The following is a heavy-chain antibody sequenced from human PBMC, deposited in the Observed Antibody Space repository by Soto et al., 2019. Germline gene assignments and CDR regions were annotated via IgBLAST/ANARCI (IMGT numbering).Heavy chain of an antibody. CDR2: ISSSSSYI. Sequence: EVQLVESGGGLVKPGGSLRLSCAASGFTFSSYSMNWVRQAPGKGLEWVSSISSSSSYIYYADSVKGRFTISRDNAKNSLYLQMNSLRAEDTAVYYCARAVFGMTDAFDIWGQGTMVTVSS. D-gene: IGHD3-16*01. CDR1: GFTFSSYS. V-gene: IGHV3-21*01. J-gene: IGHJ3*02. CDR3: ARAVFGMTDAFDI.